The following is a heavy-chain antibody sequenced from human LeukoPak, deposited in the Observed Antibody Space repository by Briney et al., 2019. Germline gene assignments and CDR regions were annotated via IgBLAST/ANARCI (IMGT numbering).Heavy chain of an antibody. CDR2: INPNSGGT. V-gene: IGHV1-2*02. J-gene: IGHJ5*02. CDR1: GYTFTGYY. D-gene: IGHD4-17*01. CDR3: ARDGGDYGNWFDP. Sequence: ASVKVSCKASGYTFTGYYMHWVRQAPGQGLEWMGWINPNSGGTNYAQKFQGRVTVTRDTSISTAYMELSRLRSDDTAVYYCARDGGDYGNWFDPWGQGTLVTVSS.